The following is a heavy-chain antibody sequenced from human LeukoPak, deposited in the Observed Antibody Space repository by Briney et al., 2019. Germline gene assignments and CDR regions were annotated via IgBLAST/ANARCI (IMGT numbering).Heavy chain of an antibody. CDR3: ARAQRSVGATYLPNYYYYDMDV. CDR1: GGSISSSSYY. J-gene: IGHJ6*03. Sequence: SETLSLTCTVSGGSISSSSYYWGWIRQPPGKGLEWIGSIYYSGSTYYNPSLKSRVTISVDTSKNQFSLKLSSVTAADTAVYYCARAQRSVGATYLPNYYYYDMDVWGKGTTVTISS. D-gene: IGHD1-26*01. CDR2: IYYSGST. V-gene: IGHV4-39*07.